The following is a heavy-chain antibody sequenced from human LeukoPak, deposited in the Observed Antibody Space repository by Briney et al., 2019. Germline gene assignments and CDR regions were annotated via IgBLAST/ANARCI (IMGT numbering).Heavy chain of an antibody. J-gene: IGHJ6*04. D-gene: IGHD3-22*01. Sequence: PGGSLRLSCATSGFTFSSYEMNWVRQAPGKGLEWVSYINSSGSTIYYADSVKGRFTISRDNAKNSLYLQMNSLRAEDTAVYYCAELGITMIAGVWGKGTTVTISS. CDR1: GFTFSSYE. V-gene: IGHV3-48*03. CDR2: INSSGSTI. CDR3: AELGITMIAGV.